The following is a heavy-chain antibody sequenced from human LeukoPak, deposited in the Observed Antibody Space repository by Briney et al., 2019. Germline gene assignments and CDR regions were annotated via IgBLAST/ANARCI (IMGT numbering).Heavy chain of an antibody. J-gene: IGHJ4*02. CDR2: IYYSGSS. D-gene: IGHD1-26*01. V-gene: IGHV4-59*01. CDR1: GGYISSYY. Sequence: PSETLSLTCTVSGGYISSYYWSWIRQPPGKGLEWIGYIYYSGSSNYNPSLKNRVTISIDTSQNQFSLKLGSVTAADTAVYHCARGRGSYFGLYFDYWGQRTLVTVSS. CDR3: ARGRGSYFGLYFDY.